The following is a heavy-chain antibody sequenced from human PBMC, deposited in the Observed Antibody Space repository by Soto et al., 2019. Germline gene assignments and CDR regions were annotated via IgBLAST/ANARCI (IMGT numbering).Heavy chain of an antibody. J-gene: IGHJ4*02. Sequence: PGGSLRLSCTASGFTFGDSAMSWFRQAPGQGLEWLSFIRSKAYGETTDYAASVKGRFSISRDDSKSIAYLQMNSLKIEDTAVYYCTRVHYYPDTSGWLSYFDSWVQGILVTVSS. CDR3: TRVHYYPDTSGWLSYFDS. D-gene: IGHD3-22*01. CDR2: IRSKAYGETT. CDR1: GFTFGDSA. V-gene: IGHV3-49*03.